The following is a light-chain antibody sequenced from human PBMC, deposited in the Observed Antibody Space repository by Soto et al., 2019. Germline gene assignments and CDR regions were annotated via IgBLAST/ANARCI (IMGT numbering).Light chain of an antibody. V-gene: IGKV3-20*01. Sequence: EIVLTQSPGTLSLSPGERATLSCRASLSLSGNHIAWYQQKPGQAPRVLIYGTSSRATGIPDRFSGSGSGTDFTLTISRLEPEDFAVYYCQQYGSSPRTFGQGTKVDIK. CDR1: LSLSGNH. CDR3: QQYGSSPRT. J-gene: IGKJ1*01. CDR2: GTS.